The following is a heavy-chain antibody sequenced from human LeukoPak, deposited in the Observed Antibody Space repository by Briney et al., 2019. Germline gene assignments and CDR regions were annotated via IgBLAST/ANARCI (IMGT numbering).Heavy chain of an antibody. Sequence: GGSLRLSCAASGFTFSSYRMNWVRQAPGQGLEWVSSISRSSSDIYYADSVKGRFTISRDSAKNSLYLQMNSLRDEDTAVYYCAKEYLIWFGDFDAFDIWGQGTMVTVSS. V-gene: IGHV3-21*01. D-gene: IGHD3-10*01. J-gene: IGHJ3*02. CDR2: ISRSSSDI. CDR1: GFTFSSYR. CDR3: AKEYLIWFGDFDAFDI.